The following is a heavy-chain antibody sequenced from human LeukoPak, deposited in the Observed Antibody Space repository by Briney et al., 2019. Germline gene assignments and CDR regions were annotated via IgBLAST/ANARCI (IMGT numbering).Heavy chain of an antibody. CDR1: GXSISSYY. D-gene: IGHD5-12*01. Sequence: SETLSLTCTVSGXSISSYYRSWIRQPPGKGLESIGYIYYSGSTNYNPSLKSRVTISVDTSKNQFSLKLSSVTAADTAVYYCASISGYDDYYFDYWGQGTLVTVSS. V-gene: IGHV4-59*01. J-gene: IGHJ4*02. CDR2: IYYSGST. CDR3: ASISGYDDYYFDY.